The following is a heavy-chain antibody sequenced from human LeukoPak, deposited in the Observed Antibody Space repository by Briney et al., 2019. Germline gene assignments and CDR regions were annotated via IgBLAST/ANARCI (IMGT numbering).Heavy chain of an antibody. CDR1: GSTFNTYW. Sequence: GGSLRLACEASGSTFNTYWIHCDRQAPGKVLGWVAGTNTDGTWTNYADSVTGRFTISRDNVKNMLYLQMNSRRAEDTAVYYCASLTFGPDYWGQGTLVSVSS. CDR3: ASLTFGPDY. V-gene: IGHV3-74*01. CDR2: TNTDGTWT. J-gene: IGHJ4*02. D-gene: IGHD3-16*01.